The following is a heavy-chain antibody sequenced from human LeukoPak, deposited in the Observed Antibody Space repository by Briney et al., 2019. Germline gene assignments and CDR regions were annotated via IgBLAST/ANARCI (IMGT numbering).Heavy chain of an antibody. J-gene: IGHJ3*01. Sequence: AASVKVSCKASGYTFTSYGISWVRQAPGQGLEWMGWISAYNGNTNYAQKFQGRVTMTTDTSTSTAYMELRSLRSDGTAVYYCAREEWELLLDYWGQGTMVTVSS. CDR1: GYTFTSYG. CDR3: AREEWELLLDY. V-gene: IGHV1-18*01. CDR2: ISAYNGNT. D-gene: IGHD1-26*01.